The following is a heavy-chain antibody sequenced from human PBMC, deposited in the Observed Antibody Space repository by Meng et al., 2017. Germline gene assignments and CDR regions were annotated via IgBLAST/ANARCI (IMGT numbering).Heavy chain of an antibody. CDR1: GYSISSGYY. J-gene: IGHJ4*02. CDR3: TRNKFGPPYHFDS. V-gene: IGHV4-38-2*02. CDR2: IYHSGST. Sequence: SETLSLTCTVSGYSISSGYYWGWIRQPPGKGLEWIGSIYHSGSTYYNPSLKSRVTISVDTSKNQFSLKLSSVTAADAAVYCCTRNKFGPPYHFDSWGQGTLVTVSS. D-gene: IGHD3-10*01.